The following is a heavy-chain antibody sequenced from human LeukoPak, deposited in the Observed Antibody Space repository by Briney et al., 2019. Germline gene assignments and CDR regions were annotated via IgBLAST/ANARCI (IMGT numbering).Heavy chain of an antibody. CDR1: EFTFSTFA. J-gene: IGHJ4*02. V-gene: IGHV3-23*01. CDR2: ISESGDST. CDR3: ASSPGYSSSWFGY. Sequence: GGSLRLSCAASEFTFSTFAMSWVRQAPGKGLEWVSVISESGDSTYYADSVKGRFTISRDNSKNTLYLQMSYLRAEDTAVYYCASSPGYSSSWFGYWGQGSLVTVSS. D-gene: IGHD6-13*01.